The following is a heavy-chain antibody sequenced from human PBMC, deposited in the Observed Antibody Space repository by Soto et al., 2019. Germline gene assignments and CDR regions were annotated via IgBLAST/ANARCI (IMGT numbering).Heavy chain of an antibody. CDR2: LYHGGST. J-gene: IGHJ1*01. D-gene: IGHD1-20*01. CDR3: AREFYRISGISLPYFQH. Sequence: PSETLSLTCAVSGHSISSGYYWGWIRQPPGKGLEWIGSLYHGGSTYYNPSLKSRVTISEDTSKNQLSLRLSSVTAADTAVYYCAREFYRISGISLPYFQHWGQGTLVTVSS. V-gene: IGHV4-38-2*02. CDR1: GHSISSGYY.